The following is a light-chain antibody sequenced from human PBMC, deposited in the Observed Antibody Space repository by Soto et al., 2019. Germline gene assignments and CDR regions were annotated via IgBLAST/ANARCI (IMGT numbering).Light chain of an antibody. CDR3: QQYGSSPFT. V-gene: IGKV3-20*01. CDR1: QTVSNSY. J-gene: IGKJ3*01. CDR2: GAS. Sequence: EIVLTQSPGTLSLSPGERATLSCRASQTVSNSYLAWYQQKHGQAPRLLIYGASSRATDIPDRFSGSGSGTDFTLTISRLEPGDFAVYYCQQYGSSPFTFGPGTKVDIK.